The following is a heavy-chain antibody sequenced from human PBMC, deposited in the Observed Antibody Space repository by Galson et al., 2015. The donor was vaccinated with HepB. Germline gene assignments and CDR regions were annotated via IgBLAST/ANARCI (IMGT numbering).Heavy chain of an antibody. CDR1: GDSVSRSSAS. Sequence: CAISGDSVSRSSASWNWIRQSPSRGLEWLGRTYYRSKWYNDYAVSVKSRISINRDTSKNQFSLQLNSVTPEDTAVYYCARAYCGVDCSYFDYWGQGTLVTVS. CDR3: ARAYCGVDCSYFDY. V-gene: IGHV6-1*01. D-gene: IGHD2-21*01. J-gene: IGHJ4*02. CDR2: TYYRSKWYN.